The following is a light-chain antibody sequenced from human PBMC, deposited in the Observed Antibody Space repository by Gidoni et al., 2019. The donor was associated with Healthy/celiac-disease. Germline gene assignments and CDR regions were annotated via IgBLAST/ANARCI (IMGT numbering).Light chain of an antibody. Sequence: DIVMTQSPATLSVSPGVSATLSCRASQSVSSNLAWYQQKPGQAPRLLIYGASTRATGIPARFSGSGSGTEFTLTISSLQSEDFAVYYCQQYKNWPPTYTFGQGTKLEIK. CDR2: GAS. V-gene: IGKV3-15*01. CDR1: QSVSSN. CDR3: QQYKNWPPTYT. J-gene: IGKJ2*01.